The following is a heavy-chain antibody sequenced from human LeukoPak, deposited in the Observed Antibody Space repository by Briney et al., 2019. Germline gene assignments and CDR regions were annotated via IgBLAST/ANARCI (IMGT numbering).Heavy chain of an antibody. Sequence: ASVKVSCKASGYTFTSYGISWVRQAPGQGLEWMGWVSAYNGNTNYAQKLQGRVTMTTDTSTSTAYMELRSLRSDGTAVYYCARGEERANYYYYYGMDVWGQGTTVTVSS. V-gene: IGHV1-18*01. D-gene: IGHD1-26*01. CDR1: GYTFTSYG. CDR2: VSAYNGNT. CDR3: ARGEERANYYYYYGMDV. J-gene: IGHJ6*02.